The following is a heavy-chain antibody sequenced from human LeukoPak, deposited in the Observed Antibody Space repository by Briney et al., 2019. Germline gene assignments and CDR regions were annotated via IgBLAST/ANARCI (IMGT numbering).Heavy chain of an antibody. J-gene: IGHJ4*02. CDR3: AKETHYYDSSGYIL. Sequence: GGSLRLSCAASGSTFSSYAMSWVRQAPGKGLEWVSAISGSGGSTYYADSVKGRFTISRDNTKNTLYLQMNSLRAEDTAVYYCAKETHYYDSSGYILWGQGTLVTVSS. D-gene: IGHD3-22*01. CDR1: GSTFSSYA. V-gene: IGHV3-23*01. CDR2: ISGSGGST.